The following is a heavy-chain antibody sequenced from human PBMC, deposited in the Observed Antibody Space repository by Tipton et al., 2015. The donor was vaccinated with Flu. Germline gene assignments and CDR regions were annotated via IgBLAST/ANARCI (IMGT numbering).Heavy chain of an antibody. CDR1: GYSFTTYG. D-gene: IGHD6-13*01. Sequence: QLVQSGAEVKKPGASVRVSCKASGYSFTTYGISWVRQAPGQGLEWMGWISAYTGNTNYAQKFQGRVTMTTDTPTNTVYMEVKSLRSDDTALYYCARDKQLSLWGQGTMVTVSS. V-gene: IGHV1-18*01. J-gene: IGHJ3*01. CDR2: ISAYTGNT. CDR3: ARDKQLSL.